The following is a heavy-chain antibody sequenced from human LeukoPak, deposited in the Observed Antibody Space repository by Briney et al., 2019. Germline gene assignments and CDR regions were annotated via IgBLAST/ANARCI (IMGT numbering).Heavy chain of an antibody. V-gene: IGHV4-39*01. D-gene: IGHD3-10*01. J-gene: IGHJ5*02. CDR2: IYYSGST. Sequence: SETLSLTCTVSGGSISSSSYYWGWIRQPPGKGLEWIGSIYYSGSTYYNPSLKSRVTISVDTSKNQFSLKLSSVTAADAAVYYCAASTYYYGSGSYYDLGWFDPWGQGTLVTVSS. CDR1: GGSISSSSYY. CDR3: AASTYYYGSGSYYDLGWFDP.